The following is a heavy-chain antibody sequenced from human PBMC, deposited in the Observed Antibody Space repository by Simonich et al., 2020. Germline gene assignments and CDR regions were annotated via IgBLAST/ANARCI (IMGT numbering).Heavy chain of an antibody. V-gene: IGHV3-23*01. CDR2: IRGSGGST. Sequence: EVQLLESGGGLVQPGGSLRLSCAASGFTFSSYAMSWVRQAQGEGLGGFSAIRGSGGSTYYADSVKGRFTISRDNSKNTLYLQMNSLRAEDTAVYYCAKDSPLVGATDWFDPWGQGTLVTVSS. CDR1: GFTFSSYA. CDR3: AKDSPLVGATDWFDP. D-gene: IGHD1-26*01. J-gene: IGHJ5*02.